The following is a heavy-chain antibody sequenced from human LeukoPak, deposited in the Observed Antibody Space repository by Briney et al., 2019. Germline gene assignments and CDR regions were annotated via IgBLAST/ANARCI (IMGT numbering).Heavy chain of an antibody. CDR3: TTDRPLYYFI. CDR1: GFTFSSYA. D-gene: IGHD3-10*01. Sequence: GGSLRLSCAASGFTFSSYAMHWVRQAPGKGLEWVAVISYDGSNKYYADSVKGRFTISRDNSKNTLYLQMNSLKTEDTAVYYCTTDRPLYYFIWGQGTMVTVSS. CDR2: ISYDGSNK. J-gene: IGHJ3*02. V-gene: IGHV3-30-3*01.